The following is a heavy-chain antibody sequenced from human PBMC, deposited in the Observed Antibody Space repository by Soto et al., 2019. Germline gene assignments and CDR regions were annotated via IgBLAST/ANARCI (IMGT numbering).Heavy chain of an antibody. D-gene: IGHD5-12*01. CDR2: IIPILGIA. CDR3: ARDFELRSVGP. Sequence: SVKVSCKASGGTFSSYTISWVRQAPGQGLEWMGRIIPILGIANYAQKFQGRVTITADKSTSTAYMELSSLRSEDTAVYYCARDFELRSVGPWGQGTLVTVPQ. CDR1: GGTFSSYT. V-gene: IGHV1-69*04. J-gene: IGHJ5*02.